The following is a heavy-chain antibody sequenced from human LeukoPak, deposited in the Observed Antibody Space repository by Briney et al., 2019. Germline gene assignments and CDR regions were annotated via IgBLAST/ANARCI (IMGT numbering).Heavy chain of an antibody. V-gene: IGHV1-24*01. CDR1: GYTLTELS. CDR2: IDPEDGKT. D-gene: IGHD3-10*01. CDR3: AKDRETMARGVLSFDP. Sequence: ASVKVSCKVSGYTLTELSIHWVRQAPGKGLEWMGGIDPEDGKTVYAQKFQGRVTMTGDTSIDTAYMELSSLRSEDTAVYYCAKDRETMARGVLSFDPWGQGTLVTVSS. J-gene: IGHJ5*02.